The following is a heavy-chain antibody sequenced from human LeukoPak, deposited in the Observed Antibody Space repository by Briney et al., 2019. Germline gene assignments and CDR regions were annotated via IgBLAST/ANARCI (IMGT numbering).Heavy chain of an antibody. CDR1: GFTFTTYT. J-gene: IGHJ4*02. V-gene: IGHV3-21*01. CDR2: ISGSSSSI. Sequence: GGSLRLSCVASGFTFTTYTMHWVRQAPGKGLEWVSFISGSSSSIYYADSVQGRFTISRDNAKNSLYLQMNSLRAEDTAVYYCTRDRTVAHFDCGGQGTLVTVSS. D-gene: IGHD4-17*01. CDR3: TRDRTVAHFDC.